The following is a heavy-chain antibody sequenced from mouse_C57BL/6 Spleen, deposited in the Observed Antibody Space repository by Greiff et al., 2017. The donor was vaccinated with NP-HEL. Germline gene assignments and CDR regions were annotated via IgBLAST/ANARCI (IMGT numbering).Heavy chain of an antibody. CDR2: ISRGSSTI. D-gene: IGHD2-12*01. J-gene: IGHJ4*01. Sequence: EVQLVESGGGLVKPGASLKLSCAASGFTFSDYSMHWVRQAPEQGLEWVAYISRGSSTIYYADKVKGRFTISRDNAKNTLFLQLTSLRSEETAMYYGAMLLSLDYWGQGTLVTVSS. V-gene: IGHV5-17*01. CDR3: AMLLSLDY. CDR1: GFTFSDYS.